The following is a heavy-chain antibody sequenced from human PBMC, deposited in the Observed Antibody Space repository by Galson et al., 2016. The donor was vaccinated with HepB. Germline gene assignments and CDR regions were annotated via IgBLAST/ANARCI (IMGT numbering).Heavy chain of an antibody. D-gene: IGHD2-15*01. V-gene: IGHV5-51*01. Sequence: SGAEVKKPGESLKISCKGSGYIFNNFWVAWVRQMPGKGLEWMGIIYPGDSHSSYSPSLQGQVTISADKSINTAYLQWSSLTASDTAVYYCARTHSGGTDYYYYAMDVWGQGTTVTVSS. CDR3: ARTHSGGTDYYYYAMDV. CDR2: IYPGDSHS. J-gene: IGHJ6*02. CDR1: GYIFNNFW.